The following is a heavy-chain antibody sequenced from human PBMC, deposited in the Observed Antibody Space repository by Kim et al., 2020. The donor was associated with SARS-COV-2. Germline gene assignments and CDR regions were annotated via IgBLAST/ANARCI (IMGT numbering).Heavy chain of an antibody. J-gene: IGHJ3*02. Sequence: GGSLRLSCAASGFTVYNNYMNWVRQAPGKGLEWVSVIYSGGETYYADSVKGRFTISRDDYKNTLFLQMSSLRADDTALYYCAKSGMAMAGQGVAFDIWGRGTMVTVSS. CDR1: GFTVYNNY. D-gene: IGHD6-19*01. CDR2: IYSGGET. V-gene: IGHV3-53*01. CDR3: AKSGMAMAGQGVAFDI.